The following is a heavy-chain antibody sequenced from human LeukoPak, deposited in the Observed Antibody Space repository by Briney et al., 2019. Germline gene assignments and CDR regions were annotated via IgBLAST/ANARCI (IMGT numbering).Heavy chain of an antibody. CDR3: ARGKAVAGTLGFGY. J-gene: IGHJ4*02. CDR1: GGSISSSSYY. D-gene: IGHD6-19*01. CDR2: IYYSGST. V-gene: IGHV4-39*01. Sequence: SETLSLTCTVSGGSISSSSYYWGWIRQPTGKGLEWIGSIYYSGSTYYNPSLKSRVTISVDTSKNQFSLKLSSVTAADTAVYYCARGKAVAGTLGFGYWGQGTLVTVSS.